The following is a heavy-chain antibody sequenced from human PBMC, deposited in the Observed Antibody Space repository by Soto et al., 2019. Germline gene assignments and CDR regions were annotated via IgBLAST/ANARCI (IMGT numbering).Heavy chain of an antibody. Sequence: ASVKVSCKASGYTFTGYYMHWVRQAPGQGLEWMGWINPNSGGTNYAQKFQGWVTMTRDTFISTAYMDLSRLRSDDTAVYYCARGMRGLGCSRTSCSLVFDPWGQGTLVTVSS. V-gene: IGHV1-2*04. CDR3: ARGMRGLGCSRTSCSLVFDP. J-gene: IGHJ5*02. D-gene: IGHD2-2*01. CDR1: GYTFTGYY. CDR2: INPNSGGT.